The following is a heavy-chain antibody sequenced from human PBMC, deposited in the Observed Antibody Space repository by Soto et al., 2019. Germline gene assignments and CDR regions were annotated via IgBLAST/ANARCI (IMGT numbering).Heavy chain of an antibody. D-gene: IGHD3-22*01. J-gene: IGHJ4*02. CDR2: IYYTGTT. Sequence: QVQLQESGPGLVKPSETLSLTCTVSGGSISGDYWSWIRQSPGKGLEWIGYIYYTGTTKYNPSLKGRLTISVDTSKNQFSLQLSSVTAADTAVYYCARLGGYYQAFDSWGQGTLVTVAS. V-gene: IGHV4-59*08. CDR3: ARLGGYYQAFDS. CDR1: GGSISGDY.